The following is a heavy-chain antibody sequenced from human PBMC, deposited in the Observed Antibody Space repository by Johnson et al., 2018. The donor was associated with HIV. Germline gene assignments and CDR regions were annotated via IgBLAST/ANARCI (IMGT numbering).Heavy chain of an antibody. CDR1: GFTFSMYA. D-gene: IGHD1-26*01. V-gene: IGHV3-64*04. CDR2: ISSNGGST. J-gene: IGHJ3*02. Sequence: QVQLVESGGGLVQPGGSLRLSCAASGFTFSMYAMHWVRQAPGKGLDYVSAISSNGGSTYYADSVKGRFTISRDNSKNTLYLQMNSLRAEDTAVYYCARVEWELDAFDIWGQGTMVTVSS. CDR3: ARVEWELDAFDI.